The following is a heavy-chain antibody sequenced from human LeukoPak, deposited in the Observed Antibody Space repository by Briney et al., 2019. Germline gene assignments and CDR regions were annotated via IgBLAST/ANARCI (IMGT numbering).Heavy chain of an antibody. CDR1: GGSISSSSYY. CDR2: IYYSGST. D-gene: IGHD1-1*01. V-gene: IGHV4-39*01. Sequence: PSETLSLTCTVSGGSISSSSYYWGWIRQPPGKGLEWIGSIYYSGSTYYNPSLKSRVTISVDTSKNQFSLKLSSVTAADTAVYYCARHESVWNDVNYWGQGTLATVSS. CDR3: ARHESVWNDVNY. J-gene: IGHJ4*02.